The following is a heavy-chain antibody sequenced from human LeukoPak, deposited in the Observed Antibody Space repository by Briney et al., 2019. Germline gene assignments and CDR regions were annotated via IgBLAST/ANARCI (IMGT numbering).Heavy chain of an antibody. J-gene: IGHJ4*02. Sequence: GGSLRLFCAASGFTFSSYEMNWVRQAPGKGLEWVSYISSSGSTIYYADSVKGRFTISRDNAKNSLYLQMNSLRAEDTAVYYCAREDYGDYAGSFDYWGQGTLVTVSS. CDR3: AREDYGDYAGSFDY. V-gene: IGHV3-48*03. CDR2: ISSSGSTI. CDR1: GFTFSSYE. D-gene: IGHD4-17*01.